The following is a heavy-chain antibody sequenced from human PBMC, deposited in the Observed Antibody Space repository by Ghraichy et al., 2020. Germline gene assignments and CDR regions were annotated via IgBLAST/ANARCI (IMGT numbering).Heavy chain of an antibody. CDR2: TRDKAKSYTT. V-gene: IGHV3-72*01. Sequence: LNISCAASGFTFSDHYIDWVRQAPGKGLEWVGRTRDKAKSYTTEYAASVKGRFTISRDDSKNSLYLQMNSLQTEDTAVYFCARGGSAAAGTGYFFGMDVWGQGTTVTVSS. CDR1: GFTFSDHY. J-gene: IGHJ6*02. D-gene: IGHD6-13*01. CDR3: ARGGSAAAGTGYFFGMDV.